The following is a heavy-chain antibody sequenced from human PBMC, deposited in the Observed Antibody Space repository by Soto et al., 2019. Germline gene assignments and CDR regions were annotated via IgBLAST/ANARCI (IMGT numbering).Heavy chain of an antibody. D-gene: IGHD2-2*02. CDR3: AKLGNIVIVPAAIHFDY. J-gene: IGHJ4*02. V-gene: IGHV1-8*01. CDR1: GYTFTSYD. Sequence: ASVKVSCKASGYTFTSYDINWVRQATGQGLEWMGWMNPNSGNTGYAQKFQGRVTMTRNTSISTAYMEVSSLRSEDTAVYYCAKLGNIVIVPAAIHFDYWGQGTLVTVSS. CDR2: MNPNSGNT.